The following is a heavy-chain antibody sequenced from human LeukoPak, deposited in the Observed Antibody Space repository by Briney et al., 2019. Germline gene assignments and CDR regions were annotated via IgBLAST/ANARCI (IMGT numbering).Heavy chain of an antibody. D-gene: IGHD6-19*01. CDR2: IYYSGST. J-gene: IGHJ4*02. V-gene: IGHV4-39*01. Sequence: PSETLSLTCTVSGGSISSSSYYWGWIRQPPGKGLEWIGSIYYSGSTYYNPSLKSRVTISVDTSRNQFSLKLSSVTAADTAVYYCARYSSGSYLGPGGTATFDYWGQGTLVTVPS. CDR1: GGSISSSSYY. CDR3: ARYSSGSYLGPGGTATFDY.